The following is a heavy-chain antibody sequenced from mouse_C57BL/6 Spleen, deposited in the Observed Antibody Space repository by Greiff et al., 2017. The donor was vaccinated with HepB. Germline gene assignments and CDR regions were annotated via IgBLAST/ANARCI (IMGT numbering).Heavy chain of an antibody. D-gene: IGHD1-1*01. J-gene: IGHJ4*01. V-gene: IGHV14-1*01. CDR3: TTYYGSSSYAMDY. CDR1: GFNIKDYY. Sequence: EVQLQESGAELVRPGASVKLSCTASGFNIKDYYMHWVKQRPEQGLEWIGRIDPEDGDTEYAPKFQGKATMTADTSSNTAYLQLSSLTSEDTAVYYCTTYYGSSSYAMDYWGQGTSVTVSS. CDR2: IDPEDGDT.